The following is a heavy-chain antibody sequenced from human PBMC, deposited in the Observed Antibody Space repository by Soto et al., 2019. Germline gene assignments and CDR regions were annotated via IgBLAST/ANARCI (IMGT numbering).Heavy chain of an antibody. V-gene: IGHV3-9*01. CDR1: GFTFDDYA. D-gene: IGHD3-10*01. CDR3: AKDIGFGEPIYYFDY. CDR2: ISWNSGSI. J-gene: IGHJ4*02. Sequence: GGSLRLSCAASGFTFDDYAMHWVRQAPGKGLEWVSGISWNSGSIGYADSVKGRFTISRDNAKNSLYLQMNSLRAEDTALYYCAKDIGFGEPIYYFDYWGQGTLVTVSS.